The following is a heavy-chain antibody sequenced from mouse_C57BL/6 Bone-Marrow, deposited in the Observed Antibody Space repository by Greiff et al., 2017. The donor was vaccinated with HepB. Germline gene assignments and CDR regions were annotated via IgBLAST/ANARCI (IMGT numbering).Heavy chain of an antibody. Sequence: QVHVKQSGPELVKPGASVKISCKASGYTFTDYYINWVKQRPGQGLEWIGWIFPGSGSTYYNEKFKGKATLTVDKSSSTAYMLLSSLTSEDSAVYFCARSIPLYYYGSSWYFDVWGTGTTVTVSS. D-gene: IGHD1-1*01. J-gene: IGHJ1*03. CDR2: IFPGSGST. V-gene: IGHV1-75*01. CDR3: ARSIPLYYYGSSWYFDV. CDR1: GYTFTDYY.